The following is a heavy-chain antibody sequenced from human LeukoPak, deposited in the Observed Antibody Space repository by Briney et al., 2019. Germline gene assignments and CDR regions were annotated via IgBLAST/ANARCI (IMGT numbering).Heavy chain of an antibody. CDR1: GFTLSNYL. V-gene: IGHV3-74*01. J-gene: IGHJ4*02. CDR3: ARDLRASDH. CDR2: TRPDGTFT. Sequence: PSGSLTLSCAASGFTLSNYLLYWFRQSPGQGLEWVSRTRPDGTFTTYAACVQGRFSISRDIAKNTLYLKLNTLRAEETAVYYCARDLRASDHWGQGTLVTVSS.